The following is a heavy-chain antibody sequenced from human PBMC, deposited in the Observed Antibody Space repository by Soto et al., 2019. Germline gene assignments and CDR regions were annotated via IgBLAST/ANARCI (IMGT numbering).Heavy chain of an antibody. V-gene: IGHV4-4*02. J-gene: IGHJ4*02. CDR2: IYYTGAT. D-gene: IGHD6-25*01. Sequence: QVQLQESGPGLVESSGTLSLTCEVSSGSISSGNWWSWVRQPPGKGLEWISEIYYTGATNYNPSLKSRVTMTIDNSKDQFSLNLRSATAADTAVYYCARVFSSGSGWMYYFDFWGQGILVSVSS. CDR3: ARVFSSGSGWMYYFDF. CDR1: SGSISSGNW.